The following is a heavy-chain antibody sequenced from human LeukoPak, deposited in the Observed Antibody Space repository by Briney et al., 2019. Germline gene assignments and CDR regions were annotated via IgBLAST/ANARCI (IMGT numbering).Heavy chain of an antibody. Sequence: ASVKVSCKASGYTFTGYYMHWVRQAPGQGLEWMGWINPNSGGTNYAQKFQGRVTMTRDTSISTAYMELSRLRSDDTAVYYCARDYYDSSGCYYYEAYWGQGTLVTVSS. CDR2: INPNSGGT. D-gene: IGHD3-22*01. CDR1: GYTFTGYY. J-gene: IGHJ4*02. V-gene: IGHV1-2*02. CDR3: ARDYYDSSGCYYYEAY.